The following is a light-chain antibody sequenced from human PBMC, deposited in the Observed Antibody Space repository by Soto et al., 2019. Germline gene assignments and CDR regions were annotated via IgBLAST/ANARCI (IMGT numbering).Light chain of an antibody. Sequence: QSVLTQPASVSGSPGQSITISCTGTSSDVGGYNYVSWYQQHPGKAPKLMIYEVSNRPSGVSNRFSGSKSDNTASLTISGLQAEDEADYYCSSYTRSSTEVFGTGTKVTVL. V-gene: IGLV2-14*01. CDR2: EVS. J-gene: IGLJ1*01. CDR1: SSDVGGYNY. CDR3: SSYTRSSTEV.